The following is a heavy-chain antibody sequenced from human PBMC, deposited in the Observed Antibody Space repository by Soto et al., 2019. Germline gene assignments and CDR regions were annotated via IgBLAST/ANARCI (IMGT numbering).Heavy chain of an antibody. CDR2: ISYDGYNK. J-gene: IGHJ4*01. CDR3: ERDFTGTGTFDN. CDR1: GFTFSSYS. V-gene: IGHV3-30-3*01. Sequence: GGSLRLSCAASGFTFSSYSMQWVRQAPDKGLEWVAVISYDGYNKYYVDSVKGRFTISRDNSKNTLYLQMNSLRAEDTAIYYCERDFTGTGTFDNWGHGTLLTGSS. D-gene: IGHD1-1*01.